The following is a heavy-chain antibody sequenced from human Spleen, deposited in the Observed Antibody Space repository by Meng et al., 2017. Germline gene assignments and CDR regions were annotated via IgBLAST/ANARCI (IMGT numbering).Heavy chain of an antibody. D-gene: IGHD3-10*01. V-gene: IGHV4-30-4*01. CDR2: IYYSGST. CDR1: GGAISSGDYY. J-gene: IGHJ5*02. CDR3: ARASYGSGSPLGESWFDP. Sequence: QGQLQEAGLGLVKPSQPLSPTFTVSGGAISSGDYYWSWIRQPPGKGLEWIGYIYYSGSTYYTPSLKSRVIISVDTSKNQFSLKLSSVTAADTAVYYCARASYGSGSPLGESWFDPWGRGTLVTVSS.